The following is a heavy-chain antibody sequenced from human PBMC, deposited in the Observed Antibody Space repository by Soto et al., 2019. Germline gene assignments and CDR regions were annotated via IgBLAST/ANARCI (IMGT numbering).Heavy chain of an antibody. CDR3: ASRTSGWYFDY. J-gene: IGHJ4*02. CDR1: GFTFSSYA. V-gene: IGHV3-23*01. D-gene: IGHD6-19*01. Sequence: EVQLLESGGGLVQPGGSLRLSCTASGFTFSSYAMNWVRQAPGKGLEWVSVISGSGGSTYYADSVKGRFTISRDNSQNPLYLQMTSLRAEDTAVYYCASRTSGWYFDYWGQGTLVTVSS. CDR2: ISGSGGST.